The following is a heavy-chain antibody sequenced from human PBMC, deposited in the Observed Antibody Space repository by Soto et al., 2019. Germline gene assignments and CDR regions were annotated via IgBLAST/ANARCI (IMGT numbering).Heavy chain of an antibody. CDR1: GGSISNGDYY. V-gene: IGHV4-31*03. CDR2: LYYSGST. D-gene: IGHD4-4*01. Sequence: SETLSLTCTVSGGSISNGDYYWNWIRHHPGKGLEWIGYLYYSGSTYYNPSLKSRVTISVDTSKNQFSLKLSSVTAADTAVYYCARDSRLQNWFDPWGQGTLLTVSS. CDR3: ARDSRLQNWFDP. J-gene: IGHJ5*02.